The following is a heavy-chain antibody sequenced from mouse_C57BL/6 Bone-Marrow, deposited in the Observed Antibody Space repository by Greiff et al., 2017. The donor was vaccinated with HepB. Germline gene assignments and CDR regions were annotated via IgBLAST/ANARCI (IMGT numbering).Heavy chain of an antibody. V-gene: IGHV5-4*03. CDR1: GFTFSSYA. J-gene: IGHJ1*03. CDR2: ISDGGSYT. CDR3: ASAPSTVVVPGV. D-gene: IGHD1-1*01. Sequence: EVKLLESGGGLVKPGGSLKLSCAASGFTFSSYAMSWVRQTPEKRLEWVATISDGGSYTYYPDNVKGRFTISRDNAKNNLYLQMSQLTSEDTAMYSGASAPSTVVVPGVGCTGTAVTVSS.